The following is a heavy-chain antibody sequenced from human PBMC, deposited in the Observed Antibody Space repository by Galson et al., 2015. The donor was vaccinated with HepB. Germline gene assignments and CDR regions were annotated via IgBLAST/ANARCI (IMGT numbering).Heavy chain of an antibody. V-gene: IGHV3-30*18. CDR3: AKDFYYDKRGLDY. Sequence: SLRLSCAASGFTFSSYGMHWVRQAPGKGLEWVAVISYDGSNKYYADSVKGRFTISRDNSKNTLYLQMNSLRAEDTAVYYCAKDFYYDKRGLDYWGQGTLVTVSS. CDR1: GFTFSSYG. D-gene: IGHD3-22*01. J-gene: IGHJ4*02. CDR2: ISYDGSNK.